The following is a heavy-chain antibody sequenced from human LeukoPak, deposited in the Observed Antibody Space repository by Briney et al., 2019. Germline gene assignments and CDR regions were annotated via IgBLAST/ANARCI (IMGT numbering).Heavy chain of an antibody. D-gene: IGHD3-10*01. J-gene: IGHJ4*02. Sequence: GGSLRLSCAASGFTFSSYSMNWVRQAPGKGLEWVSYISSSSSTIYYADSVKGRFTISRDNAKSSLYLQMNSLRAEDTAVYYCARVGSWFDYWGQGTLVTVSS. V-gene: IGHV3-48*01. CDR1: GFTFSSYS. CDR2: ISSSSSTI. CDR3: ARVGSWFDY.